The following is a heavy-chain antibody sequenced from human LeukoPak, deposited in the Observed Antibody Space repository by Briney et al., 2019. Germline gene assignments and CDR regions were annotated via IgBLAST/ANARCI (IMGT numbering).Heavy chain of an antibody. CDR1: GFTFSSYT. CDR3: AREGSDGFEI. J-gene: IGHJ3*02. Sequence: GESLKISCAAPGFTFSSYTMNWVRQAPGKGLEWVSCISSSSSYIYYADSVKGRFTISRDNAKSSLYLQMNSLRAEDTAVYYCAREGSDGFEIWGQGTMVTVSS. V-gene: IGHV3-21*01. CDR2: ISSSSSYI.